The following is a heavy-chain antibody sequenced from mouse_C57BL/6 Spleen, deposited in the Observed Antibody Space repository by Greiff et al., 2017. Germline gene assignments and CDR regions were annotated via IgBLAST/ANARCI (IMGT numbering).Heavy chain of an antibody. J-gene: IGHJ2*01. D-gene: IGHD4-1*02. V-gene: IGHV1-76*01. CDR3: SNWVDFDY. CDR1: GYTFTDYY. Sequence: QVQLQQSGAELVRPGASVKLSCKASGYTFTDYYINWVKQRPGQGLEWIARIYPGSGNTYYNEKFKGKATLTAERSSSTAYMQLSSLTSEDSAVYFCSNWVDFDYWGQGTTLTVSS. CDR2: IYPGSGNT.